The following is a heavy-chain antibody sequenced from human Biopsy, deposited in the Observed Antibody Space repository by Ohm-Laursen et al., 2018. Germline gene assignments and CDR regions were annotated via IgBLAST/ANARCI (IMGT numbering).Heavy chain of an antibody. J-gene: IGHJ6*02. CDR3: ARVPLPGIGAAYQGRFLYGMDV. Sequence: SETLSLTCTVSGDSIARYYWTRIRQPPGKGLEWIGDITQSGSTNYSPSLESRVTISVDTAKKQFSLSLRSVTAADTAVYYCARVPLPGIGAAYQGRFLYGMDVWGQGTTVSVSS. V-gene: IGHV4-34*01. CDR1: GDSIARYY. CDR2: ITQSGST. D-gene: IGHD6-13*01.